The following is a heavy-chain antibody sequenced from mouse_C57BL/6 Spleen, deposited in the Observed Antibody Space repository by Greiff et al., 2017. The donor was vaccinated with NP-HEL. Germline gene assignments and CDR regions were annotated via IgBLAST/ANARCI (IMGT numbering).Heavy chain of an antibody. V-gene: IGHV1-64*01. Sequence: VQLQQSGAELVKPGASVKLSCKASGYTFTSYWMHWVKQRPGQGLEWIGMIHPNSGSTNYNEKFKSKATLTVDKSSSTAYMQLSSLTSEDSAVYYCARLFTTVVATDYWGQGTTLTVSS. CDR2: IHPNSGST. J-gene: IGHJ2*01. CDR3: ARLFTTVVATDY. CDR1: GYTFTSYW. D-gene: IGHD1-1*01.